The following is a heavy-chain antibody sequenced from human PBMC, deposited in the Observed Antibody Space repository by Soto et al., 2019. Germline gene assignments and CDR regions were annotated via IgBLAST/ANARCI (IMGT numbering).Heavy chain of an antibody. Sequence: GGSLRLSCAASGLTFSTYWMTWVRQAPGKGLEWVANIKQDEGEKYYVDSVKGRFTISRDNAKNSLFLQMNSLRADDTAVYYCARVGQWPYDAFDIWGQGTMVTVSS. J-gene: IGHJ3*02. CDR1: GLTFSTYW. D-gene: IGHD6-19*01. V-gene: IGHV3-7*01. CDR3: ARVGQWPYDAFDI. CDR2: IKQDEGEK.